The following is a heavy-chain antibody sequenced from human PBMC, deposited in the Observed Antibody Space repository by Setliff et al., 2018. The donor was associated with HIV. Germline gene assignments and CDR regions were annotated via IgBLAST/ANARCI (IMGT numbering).Heavy chain of an antibody. J-gene: IGHJ3*02. CDR3: AIGYGYSGSYYGAFDI. V-gene: IGHV1-8*01. D-gene: IGHD1-26*01. CDR2: MSPNSGNT. CDR1: GYTFTSYD. Sequence: ASVKVSCKASGYTFTSYDINWVRQATGQELEWMGWMSPNSGNTGYAQKFQGRVTMTRNTSISTAYMELSSLRSEDTAVYYCAIGYGYSGSYYGAFDIWGQGTMVTVSS.